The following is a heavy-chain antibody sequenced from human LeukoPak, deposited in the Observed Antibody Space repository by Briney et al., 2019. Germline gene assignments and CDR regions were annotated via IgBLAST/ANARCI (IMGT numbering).Heavy chain of an antibody. CDR1: GFTFSSNG. V-gene: IGHV3-30*02. CDR3: ARNEGAVAVPSDN. Sequence: GGSLRLSCAASGFTFSSNGMHWVRQAPGKGLEWVAFIWYDGSNKYYADSVKGRFTISRDNSKNTLYLQTNSLRAEGTAVCYCARNEGAVAVPSDNWRQGTLVTVSS. D-gene: IGHD6-19*01. CDR2: IWYDGSNK. J-gene: IGHJ4*02.